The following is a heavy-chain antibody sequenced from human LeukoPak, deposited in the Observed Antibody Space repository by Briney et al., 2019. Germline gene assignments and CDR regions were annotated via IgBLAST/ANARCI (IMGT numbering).Heavy chain of an antibody. CDR3: ASVRRGGLGAGGDSLDY. CDR1: GFTFSTYS. D-gene: IGHD3-16*01. CDR2: ISSSSSYI. Sequence: GGSLRLSCAASGFTFSTYSMNWVRQAPGKGLEWVSLISSSSSYIYYADSVKGRFTISRDNAKNSLYLHMNSLRAEDTAVYYCASVRRGGLGAGGDSLDYWGQGTLVTVSS. V-gene: IGHV3-21*01. J-gene: IGHJ4*02.